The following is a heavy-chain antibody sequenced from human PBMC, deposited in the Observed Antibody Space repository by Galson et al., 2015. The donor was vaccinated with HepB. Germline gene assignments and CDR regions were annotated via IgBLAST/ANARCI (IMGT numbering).Heavy chain of an antibody. Sequence: SLRLSCAASGFTFSSYWMRWVRQAPGKGLVWVSGINTDGSSTSHADSVEGRFTISRDNAKNTLYLQMNSLRAEDTAVYYCVRDGRSFDAFDIWGQGTLVTVSS. CDR3: VRDGRSFDAFDI. V-gene: IGHV3-74*01. CDR2: INTDGSST. D-gene: IGHD2/OR15-2a*01. CDR1: GFTFSSYW. J-gene: IGHJ3*02.